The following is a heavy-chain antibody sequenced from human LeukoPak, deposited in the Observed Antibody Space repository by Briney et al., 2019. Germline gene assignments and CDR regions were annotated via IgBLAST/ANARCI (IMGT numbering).Heavy chain of an antibody. J-gene: IGHJ6*02. CDR3: AREGWKDYYGMDV. V-gene: IGHV1-69*04. Sequence: SVKVSCKASGDTFSTYAMHWVRQAPGQGLEWMGRIIPILGIANYAQKFQGRVTITADKSTSTAYMELSSLRSEDTAVYYCAREGWKDYYGMDVWGQGTTVTVSS. CDR2: IIPILGIA. D-gene: IGHD1-1*01. CDR1: GDTFSTYA.